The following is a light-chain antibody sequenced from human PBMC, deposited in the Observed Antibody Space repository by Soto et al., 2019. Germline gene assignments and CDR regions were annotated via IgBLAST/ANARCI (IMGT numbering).Light chain of an antibody. CDR1: RSISSW. CDR2: DAS. Sequence: DIQMTQSPSTLSASVGDRVTITCRARRSISSWLAWYQQKPVKAPKLLIYDASSLESGVPSRFSGSGSGTESTLTISSLQPDDFATYYCQQYNSYSTFGQGTKVDIK. V-gene: IGKV1-5*01. CDR3: QQYNSYST. J-gene: IGKJ1*01.